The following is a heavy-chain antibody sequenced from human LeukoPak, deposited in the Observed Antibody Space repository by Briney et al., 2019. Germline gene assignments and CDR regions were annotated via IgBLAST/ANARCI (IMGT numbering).Heavy chain of an antibody. CDR1: GGSISSYY. V-gene: IGHV4-4*07. CDR2: IYTSGST. CDR3: ARDVRDFSSSDGGWFDP. J-gene: IGHJ5*02. Sequence: PSETLSLTCTGSGGSISSYYWSWIRQPAGKGLEWIGRIYTSGSTNYNPSLKSRVTMSVDTSKNQFSLKLSSVTAADTAVYYCARDVRDFSSSDGGWFDPWGQGTLVTVSS. D-gene: IGHD6-6*01.